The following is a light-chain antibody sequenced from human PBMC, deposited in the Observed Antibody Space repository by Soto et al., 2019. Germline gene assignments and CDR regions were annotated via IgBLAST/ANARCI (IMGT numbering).Light chain of an antibody. CDR3: PSYDTNNWV. J-gene: IGLJ3*02. Sequence: NFMLTQPHSVSASPGKTVTISCTRSSGRITSKYVHWYQQRPGSSPTTVIYEDNRRPSGVPDRFSGSVDSASNSASLTISGLQTEDGADYYCPSYDTNNWVFGGGTKLTVL. V-gene: IGLV6-57*01. CDR2: EDN. CDR1: SGRITSKY.